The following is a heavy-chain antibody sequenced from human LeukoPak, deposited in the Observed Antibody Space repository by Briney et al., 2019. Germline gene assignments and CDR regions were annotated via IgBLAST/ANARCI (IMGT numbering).Heavy chain of an antibody. J-gene: IGHJ3*02. CDR2: IYYSGST. Sequence: SETLSLTCTVSGGSISSSCYYWGWIRQPPGKGLEWIGCIYYSGSTYYNLSLKSRVTISVDTSKNQFSLKLSSVTAADTAVYYCARRWSNDAFDIWGQGTMVTVSS. V-gene: IGHV4-39*01. CDR3: ARRWSNDAFDI. CDR1: GGSISSSCYY. D-gene: IGHD2-8*01.